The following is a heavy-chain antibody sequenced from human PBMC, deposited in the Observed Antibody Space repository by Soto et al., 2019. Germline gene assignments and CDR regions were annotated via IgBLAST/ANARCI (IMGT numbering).Heavy chain of an antibody. CDR1: GFTFSSYA. CDR3: AKVRRNYIWGSDRAYFQH. D-gene: IGHD3-16*02. J-gene: IGHJ1*01. CDR2: ISGSGGST. V-gene: IGHV3-23*01. Sequence: PGGSLRLSCAASGFTFSSYAMSWVRQAPGKGLEWVSAISGSGGSTYYADSVKGRFTISRDNSKNTLYLQMNSLRAEDTAVYYCAKVRRNYIWGSDRAYFQHWGQGTLVTVSS.